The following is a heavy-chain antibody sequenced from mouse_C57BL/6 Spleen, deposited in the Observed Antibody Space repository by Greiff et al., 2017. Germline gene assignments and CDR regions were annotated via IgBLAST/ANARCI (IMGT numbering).Heavy chain of an antibody. D-gene: IGHD1-1*01. V-gene: IGHV1-55*01. J-gene: IGHJ4*01. CDR1: GYTFTSYW. CDR3: ARGGSYGGSYEDAMDY. CDR2: IYPGSGST. Sequence: VQLQQPGAELVKPGASVKMSCKASGYTFTSYWITWVKQRPGQGLEWIGDIYPGSGSTNYNEKFKSKATLTVDTSSSTAYMQLSSLTSEDSAVYYCARGGSYGGSYEDAMDYWGQGTSVTVSS.